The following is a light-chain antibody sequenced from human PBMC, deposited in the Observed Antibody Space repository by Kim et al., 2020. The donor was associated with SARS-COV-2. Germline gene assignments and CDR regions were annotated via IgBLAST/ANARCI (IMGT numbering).Light chain of an antibody. V-gene: IGLV1-51*01. CDR3: GTWDSSLSAVV. CDR1: SSNIGNNY. CDR2: DNN. J-gene: IGLJ2*01. Sequence: QKVTISCSGSSSNIGNNYVSWYQQLPVTAPKLLIYDNNKRPSGIPDRFSGSKSGTSATLGITGLQTGDEADYYCGTWDSSLSAVVFGGGTKLTVL.